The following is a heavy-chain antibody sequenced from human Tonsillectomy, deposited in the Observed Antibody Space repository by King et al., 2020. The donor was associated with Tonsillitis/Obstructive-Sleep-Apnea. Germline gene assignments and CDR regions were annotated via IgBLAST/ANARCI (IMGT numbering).Heavy chain of an antibody. J-gene: IGHJ5*02. D-gene: IGHD3-10*01. V-gene: IGHV4-61*01. CDR2: ISYSGIT. CDR1: GGSVSSGSDY. Sequence: QLQESGAGLVKPSETLSLTCTVSGGSVSSGSDYWSWIRQPPGKGLEWIGYISYSGITNYNPSLKGRVTISLDTSKIQFSLMLSSVTAADTAVYYCARVPGAGLRWFDPWGQGTLVTVSS. CDR3: ARVPGAGLRWFDP.